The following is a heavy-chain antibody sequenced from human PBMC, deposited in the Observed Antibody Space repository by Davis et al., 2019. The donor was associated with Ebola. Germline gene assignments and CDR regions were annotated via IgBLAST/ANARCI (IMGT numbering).Heavy chain of an antibody. V-gene: IGHV3-21*01. CDR2: ISSSSSYI. CDR3: ARDLSYFDWLFPGRFDY. Sequence: PGGSLRLSCAASGFTFSSYSMNWVRQAPGKGLEWVSSISSSSSYIYYADSVKGRFTISRDNAKNSLYLQMNSLRAEDTAVYYCARDLSYFDWLFPGRFDYWGQGTLVTVSS. D-gene: IGHD3-9*01. CDR1: GFTFSSYS. J-gene: IGHJ4*02.